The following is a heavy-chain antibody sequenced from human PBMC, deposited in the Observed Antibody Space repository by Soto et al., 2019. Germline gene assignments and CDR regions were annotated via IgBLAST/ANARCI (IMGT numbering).Heavy chain of an antibody. Sequence: GASVKVSCKASGGTFSSYAISWVRQAPGQGLEWMGGIIPIFGTANYAQKFQGRVTITADESTSTAYMELSSLRSEDTAMYYCATEWLSNRKSDYWGQGTLVTVSS. CDR3: ATEWLSNRKSDY. CDR2: IIPIFGTA. D-gene: IGHD3-3*01. CDR1: GGTFSSYA. J-gene: IGHJ4*02. V-gene: IGHV1-69*13.